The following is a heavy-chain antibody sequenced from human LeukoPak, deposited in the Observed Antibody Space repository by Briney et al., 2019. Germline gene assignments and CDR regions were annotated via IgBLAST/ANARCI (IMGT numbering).Heavy chain of an antibody. J-gene: IGHJ3*02. D-gene: IGHD3-22*01. V-gene: IGHV3-23*01. Sequence: PGGSLRLSCAASGFTFSNYAMHWVRQAPGKGLEWVSTIGGRGGSTYYADSVKGRFTISRDNSKNTLYLQMNSLRAEDTAVYYCARDPSSYDSSGYYGGAFDIWGQGTMVTVSS. CDR1: GFTFSNYA. CDR3: ARDPSSYDSSGYYGGAFDI. CDR2: IGGRGGST.